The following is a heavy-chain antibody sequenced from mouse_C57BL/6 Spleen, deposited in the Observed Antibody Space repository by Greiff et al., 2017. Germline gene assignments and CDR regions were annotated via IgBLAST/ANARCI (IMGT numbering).Heavy chain of an antibody. CDR1: GYTFTDYY. CDR3: ARPYYYGSSLYAMDY. V-gene: IGHV1-26*01. D-gene: IGHD1-1*01. CDR2: INPNNGGT. J-gene: IGHJ4*01. Sequence: EVQLHQSGPELVKPGASVKISCKASGYTFTDYYMNWVKQSHGKSLEWIGDINPNNGGTSYNQKFKGKATLTVDKSSSTAYMELRSLTSEDSAVYYCARPYYYGSSLYAMDYWGQGTSVTVSS.